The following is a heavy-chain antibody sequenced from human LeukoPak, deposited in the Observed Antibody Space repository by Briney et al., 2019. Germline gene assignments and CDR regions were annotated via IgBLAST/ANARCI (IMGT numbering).Heavy chain of an antibody. CDR3: AKQKWELPDRRFDY. CDR1: GFTFSSYW. Sequence: PGGSLRLSCAASGFTFSSYWMHWVRRTPGKGLVWVSRINSDGSTTSDADSVKGRFTISRDNVKNTLYLQMNSLRAEDTAVYYCAKQKWELPDRRFDYWGQGTLVTVSS. J-gene: IGHJ4*02. CDR2: INSDGSTT. D-gene: IGHD1-26*01. V-gene: IGHV3-74*01.